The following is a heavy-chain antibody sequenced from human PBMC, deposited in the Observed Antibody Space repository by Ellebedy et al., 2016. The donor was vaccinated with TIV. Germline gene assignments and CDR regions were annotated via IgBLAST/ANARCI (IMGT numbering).Heavy chain of an antibody. J-gene: IGHJ4*02. CDR2: FYFIRTV. CDR3: AVDLGGIFGGYFDF. CDR1: GGSVSETSSYY. Sequence: MPSETLSPTCSVSGGSVSETSSYYWAWIRQPPGKGLEWIGSFYFIRTVYYNPSLESRVTISVDTSKNKFFLNLNSVTAADTAVYFCAVDLGGIFGGYFDFWGPGALVTVSS. D-gene: IGHD3-3*01. V-gene: IGHV4-39*01.